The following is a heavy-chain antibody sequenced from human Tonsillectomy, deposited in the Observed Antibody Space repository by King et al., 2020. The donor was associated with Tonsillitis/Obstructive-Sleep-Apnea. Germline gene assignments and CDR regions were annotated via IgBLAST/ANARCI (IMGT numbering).Heavy chain of an antibody. Sequence: VQLVESGGGLVKPGGSLRLSCAASGFTFSDYYMTWIRQAPGKGLEWVSYISSSGTTIYYADSLKGRFTISRDNAKNSLYLQMNSLRAEDTDVYYCAGGYNSYFYYYMDVWGKGTTVTVSS. CDR3: AGGYNSYFYYYMDV. J-gene: IGHJ6*03. CDR2: ISSSGTTI. D-gene: IGHD5-12*01. CDR1: GFTFSDYY. V-gene: IGHV3-11*01.